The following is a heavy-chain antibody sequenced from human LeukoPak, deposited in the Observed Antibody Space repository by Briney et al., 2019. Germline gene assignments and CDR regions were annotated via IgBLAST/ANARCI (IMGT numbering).Heavy chain of an antibody. CDR1: GYTFTTYY. J-gene: IGHJ4*02. Sequence: GASVKLSCKASGYTFTTYYIHWVRQAPGQGLEWMGVINPSGGSTTYAQMFQGRVTMTRDTSTSTVYMDLSSLRSEDTAVYYCARDCSGGSCRNFDYWGQGTLVTVSS. D-gene: IGHD2-15*01. CDR2: INPSGGST. CDR3: ARDCSGGSCRNFDY. V-gene: IGHV1-46*01.